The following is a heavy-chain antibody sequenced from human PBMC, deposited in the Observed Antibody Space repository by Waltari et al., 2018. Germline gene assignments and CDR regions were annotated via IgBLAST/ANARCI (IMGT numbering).Heavy chain of an antibody. D-gene: IGHD6-13*01. CDR1: GFTLGNYG. CDR3: AREYSRICFHALDG. CDR2: IQYDGSIK. V-gene: IGHV3-33*05. J-gene: IGHJ6*02. Sequence: QVHVVESGGDVVQPGGSLRLSCAASGFTLGNYGMHWVRQAPGKGLEWVAVIQYDGSIKNYADSVKGRFTISRENSKNTLYLEMKSQRAEDTAVYYCAREYSRICFHALDGWGQGTAVTVSS.